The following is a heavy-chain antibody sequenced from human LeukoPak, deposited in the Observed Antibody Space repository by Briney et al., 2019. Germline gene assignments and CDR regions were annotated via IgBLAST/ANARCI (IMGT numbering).Heavy chain of an antibody. CDR2: IYSGGDT. D-gene: IGHD3-10*02. J-gene: IGHJ4*02. CDR1: GFTVSNNY. CDR3: ARGPRKMLYFDY. V-gene: IGHV3-66*01. Sequence: GGSLRLSCAASGFTVSNNYMNWVRQAPGKGLEWVSLIYSGGDTHYADSVKGRFTISRDSSKNTLYLQMNSLRAEDTAVYYCARGPRKMLYFDYWGQGTLVTVSS.